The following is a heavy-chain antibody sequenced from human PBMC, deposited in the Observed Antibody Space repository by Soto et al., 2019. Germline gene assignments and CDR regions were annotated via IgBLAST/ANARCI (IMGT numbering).Heavy chain of an antibody. CDR1: GYTFTIYA. D-gene: IGHD1-26*01. J-gene: IGHJ4*03. CDR2: INAGNGNT. V-gene: IGHV1-3*01. Sequence: ASVKVSCKASGYTFTIYAMHWVRQAPGQRLEWMGWINAGNGNTKYSQKLQGRVTITRDTSASTAYMELSSLRSEDTAVYYCARDLGVGAASDYWGQGTTVTVSS. CDR3: ARDLGVGAASDY.